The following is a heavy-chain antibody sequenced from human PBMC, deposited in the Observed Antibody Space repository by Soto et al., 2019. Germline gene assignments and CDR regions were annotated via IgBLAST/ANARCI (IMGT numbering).Heavy chain of an antibody. CDR3: AGEVECTAMLTRWFDP. CDR2: IIPILGIA. V-gene: IGHV1-69*08. Sequence: QVQLVQSGAEVKKPGSSVKVSCKASGGTFSSDTITWVRQAPGQGLEWMGRIIPILGIANYAQKFQGRVQSTADKSTSTADMDLSSVRSEDTAGYYCAGEVECTAMLTRWFDPWGQGTLVTVSS. D-gene: IGHD5-18*01. CDR1: GGTFSSDT. J-gene: IGHJ5*02.